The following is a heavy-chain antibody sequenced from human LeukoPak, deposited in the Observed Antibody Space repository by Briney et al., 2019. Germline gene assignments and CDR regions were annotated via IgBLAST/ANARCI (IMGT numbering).Heavy chain of an antibody. D-gene: IGHD3-22*01. Sequence: SETLSLTCTVSGGSISSSIYYWGWIRQPPGKGLEWIGSIYYSGSTYYNPSLKSRVTIYVATSKHQSSLKLSSVTAADTAVYYCARHVSLYYYDSSGYYYFGNWGQGTLVTVSS. CDR2: IYYSGST. J-gene: IGHJ4*02. CDR1: GGSISSSIYY. CDR3: ARHVSLYYYDSSGYYYFGN. V-gene: IGHV4-39*01.